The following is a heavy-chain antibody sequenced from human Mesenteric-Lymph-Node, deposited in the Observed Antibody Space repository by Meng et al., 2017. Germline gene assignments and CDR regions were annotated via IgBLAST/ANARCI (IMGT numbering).Heavy chain of an antibody. CDR3: ARTGADFDA. CDR1: GFSFADYW. Sequence: GGSLRLSCKGSGFSFADYWIGWVRQMPGKGLEWIGIIYPRDSDTRYSPSFEGQVTISADNSIPTAYLQWSSLKVSDTAIYYCARTGADFDAWGQGPLVPVSS. V-gene: IGHV5-51*01. J-gene: IGHJ4*02. CDR2: IYPRDSDT. D-gene: IGHD3/OR15-3a*01.